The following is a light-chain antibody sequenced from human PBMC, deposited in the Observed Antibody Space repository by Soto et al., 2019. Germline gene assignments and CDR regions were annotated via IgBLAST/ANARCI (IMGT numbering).Light chain of an antibody. V-gene: IGKV3-20*01. J-gene: IGKJ1*01. CDR1: QSVSNY. Sequence: EIVLTQSPATLSLSPGERATLSCRASQSVSNYLAWYQQKPGQAPRLLIYDASNRATGIPDRFSGRGSGTDFTLTISRLEPEDFAVYYCQQYGSSGTFGQGTKV. CDR2: DAS. CDR3: QQYGSSGT.